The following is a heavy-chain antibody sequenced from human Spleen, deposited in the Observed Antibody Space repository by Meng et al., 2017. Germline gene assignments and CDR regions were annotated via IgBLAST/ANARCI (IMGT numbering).Heavy chain of an antibody. Sequence: GSLRLSCTVSGGSISNNYWNWIRQPPGKGLEWIGYIYDTGSTEYNPSLKGRVTISVDSSKKQFSLNLRSVTAADTAVYYCARGVVVAATFLRYDAFDIWGQGTMVTVSS. J-gene: IGHJ3*02. D-gene: IGHD2-15*01. CDR2: IYDTGST. V-gene: IGHV4-59*01. CDR1: GGSISNNY. CDR3: ARGVVVAATFLRYDAFDI.